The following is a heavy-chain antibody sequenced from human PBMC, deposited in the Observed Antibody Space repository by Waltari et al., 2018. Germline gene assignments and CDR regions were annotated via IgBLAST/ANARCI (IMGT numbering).Heavy chain of an antibody. J-gene: IGHJ5*02. CDR1: GYSISSGYY. CDR3: ARHRAYYYGSGSYNWFDP. CDR2: IYHSGST. D-gene: IGHD3-10*01. Sequence: QVQLQESGPGLVKPSETLSLTCAVYGYSISSGYYWGWIRQRPGKGMEWIGSIYHSGSTYYNPSLKSRVTISVDTSKNQFSLKLSSVTAADTAVYYCARHRAYYYGSGSYNWFDPWGQGTLVTVSS. V-gene: IGHV4-38-2*01.